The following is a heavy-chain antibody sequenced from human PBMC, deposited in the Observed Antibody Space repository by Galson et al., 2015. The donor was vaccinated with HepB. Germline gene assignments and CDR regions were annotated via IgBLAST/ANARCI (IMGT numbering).Heavy chain of an antibody. CDR1: GFTFSSYG. D-gene: IGHD3-10*01. CDR3: AREVQVVRGVIHIWFDP. CDR2: IWYDGSNK. Sequence: SLRLSCAASGFTFSSYGMHWVRQAPGKGLEWVAVIWYDGSNKYYADSVKGRFTISRDNSKNTLYLQMNSLRAEDTAVYYCAREVQVVRGVIHIWFDPWGHGTLVTFSS. V-gene: IGHV3-33*08. J-gene: IGHJ5*02.